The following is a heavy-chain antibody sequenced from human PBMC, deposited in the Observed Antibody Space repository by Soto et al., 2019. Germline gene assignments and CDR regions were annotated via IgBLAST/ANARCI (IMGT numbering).Heavy chain of an antibody. CDR1: GGSISSGGYY. CDR2: IYYSGST. J-gene: IGHJ4*02. V-gene: IGHV4-31*03. CDR3: ARDPLRKSPRYYFDY. D-gene: IGHD3-16*02. Sequence: PSETLSLTCTVSGGSISSGGYYWSWIRQHPGKGLEWIGYIYYSGSTYYNPSLKSRVTISVDTSKNQFSLKLSSVTAADTAVYYCARDPLRKSPRYYFDYWGQGTLVTVSS.